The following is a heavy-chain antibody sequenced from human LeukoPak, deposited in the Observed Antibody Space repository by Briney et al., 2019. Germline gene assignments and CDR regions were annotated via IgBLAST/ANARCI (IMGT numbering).Heavy chain of an antibody. D-gene: IGHD5-24*01. J-gene: IGHJ4*02. V-gene: IGHV3-30-3*01. CDR3: ARSRDGYADY. CDR1: GFTFSSYA. CDR2: ISYDGSNK. Sequence: GRSLRLSCAASGFTFSSYAMHWVRQAPGKGLEWVAVISYDGSNKYYADSVKGRFTISRDNSKSTLYLQMNSLRAEDTAVYYCARSRDGYADYWGQGTLVTVSS.